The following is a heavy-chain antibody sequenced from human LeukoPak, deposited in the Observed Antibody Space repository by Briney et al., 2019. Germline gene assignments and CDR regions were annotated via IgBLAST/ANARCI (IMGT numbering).Heavy chain of an antibody. CDR2: IYYSGST. CDR3: ARHGYSYGYWFDY. J-gene: IGHJ4*02. D-gene: IGHD5-18*01. CDR1: GGSISSYY. Sequence: PSETLSLTCTVSGGSISSYYRSWIRQPPGKGLEWIGYIYYSGSTNYNPSLKSRVTISVDTSKNQFSLKLSSVTAADTAVYYCARHGYSYGYWFDYWGQGTLVTVSS. V-gene: IGHV4-59*08.